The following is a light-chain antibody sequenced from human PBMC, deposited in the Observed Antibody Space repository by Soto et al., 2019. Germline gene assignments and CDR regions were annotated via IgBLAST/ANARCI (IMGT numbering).Light chain of an antibody. CDR2: DAS. V-gene: IGKV3-11*01. CDR1: QSLSSY. Sequence: EIVLTQSPATLSLSPGERATLSCRASQSLSSYLAWYQQKPGQPPRLLISDASNRAAGIPARFSGSGSGTDFTLTISSLEPEDFAVYYCQRRSSWGVTFGGGNKVDIK. J-gene: IGKJ4*01. CDR3: QRRSSWGVT.